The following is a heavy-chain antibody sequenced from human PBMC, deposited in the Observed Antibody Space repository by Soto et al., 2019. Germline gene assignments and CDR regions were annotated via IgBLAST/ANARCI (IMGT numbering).Heavy chain of an antibody. CDR2: IKQDGSEK. D-gene: IGHD1-1*01. Sequence: GGSLRLSCAASGFTFSSYWMSWVRQAPGKGLEWVANIKQDGSEKYYVDSVKGRFTISRDNAKNLLYLQMNSLRAEATAVYYCASHMVGGTAASHWFDPWGQGTLVTVSS. J-gene: IGHJ5*02. V-gene: IGHV3-7*03. CDR1: GFTFSSYW. CDR3: ASHMVGGTAASHWFDP.